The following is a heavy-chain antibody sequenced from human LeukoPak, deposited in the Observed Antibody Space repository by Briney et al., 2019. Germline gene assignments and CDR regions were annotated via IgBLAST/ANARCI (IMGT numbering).Heavy chain of an antibody. CDR1: GYTFSNYN. V-gene: IGHV1-8*03. J-gene: IGHJ6*04. Sequence: GASVKVSCKASGYTFSNYNINWVRQATGQGLEWMAWMNPNSGNTGYAEKFRGRVTITRNTSISTAYMVLSSLRSEDTAVYYCARGYPDFWSDYFGCMDVWGKGTTVTVYS. D-gene: IGHD3-3*01. CDR2: MNPNSGNT. CDR3: ARGYPDFWSDYFGCMDV.